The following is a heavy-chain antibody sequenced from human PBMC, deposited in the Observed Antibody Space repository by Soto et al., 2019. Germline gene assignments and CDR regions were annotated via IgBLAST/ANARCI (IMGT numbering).Heavy chain of an antibody. D-gene: IGHD2-21*01. CDR3: AADHMGLRYYYYGMDV. CDR1: GFTFTSSA. Sequence: SVKVSCKASGFTFTSSAVQWVRQARGQRLEWIGWIVVGSGNTNYAQKFQERVTITRDMSTSTAYMELSSLRSEDTAVYYCAADHMGLRYYYYGMDVWGQGTTVTVSS. J-gene: IGHJ6*02. CDR2: IVVGSGNT. V-gene: IGHV1-58*01.